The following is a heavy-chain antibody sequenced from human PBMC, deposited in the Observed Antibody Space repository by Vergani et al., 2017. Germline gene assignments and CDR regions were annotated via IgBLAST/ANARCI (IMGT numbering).Heavy chain of an antibody. Sequence: QVQLQESGPGLVKPSQTLSLTCTVSGGSISSGGYYWSWIRQHPGKGLEWIGYIYYSGSTYYNPSLKSRVTISVDTSKNQFSLKLSSVTAADTAVDYCARGVDSSSPHLDYWGQGTLVTVSS. CDR1: GGSISSGGYY. D-gene: IGHD6-6*01. CDR3: ARGVDSSSPHLDY. J-gene: IGHJ4*02. V-gene: IGHV4-31*03. CDR2: IYYSGST.